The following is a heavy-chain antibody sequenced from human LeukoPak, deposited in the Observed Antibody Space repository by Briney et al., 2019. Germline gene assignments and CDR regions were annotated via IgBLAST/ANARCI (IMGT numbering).Heavy chain of an antibody. CDR2: TSGSGDGT. CDR1: GFAFGSYG. V-gene: IGHV3-23*01. Sequence: PGGCLRLSCSADGFAFGSYGITWVRQAPGKGLGWVSGTSGSGDGTYNADSVRARFTICRDNSNHPLYPQMTSLRAEDTAVYYCVSQNGYNAYDTSAYWGRGALVSVSS. J-gene: IGHJ4*02. CDR3: VSQNGYNAYDTSAY. D-gene: IGHD5-12*01.